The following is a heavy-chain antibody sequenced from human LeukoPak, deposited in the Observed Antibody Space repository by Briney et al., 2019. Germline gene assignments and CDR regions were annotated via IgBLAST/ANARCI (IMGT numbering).Heavy chain of an antibody. Sequence: GGSLRLSCAASGFTFSSYWMSWVRQAPGKGLEWVANIKQDGSEKYYVDSVKGRFTISRDNAKNSLYLQMNSLRAEDTAAYYRARDRGKQLVLDAFDFWGQGTMVTVSS. CDR3: ARDRGKQLVLDAFDF. CDR1: GFTFSSYW. CDR2: IKQDGSEK. V-gene: IGHV3-7*01. D-gene: IGHD6-6*01. J-gene: IGHJ3*01.